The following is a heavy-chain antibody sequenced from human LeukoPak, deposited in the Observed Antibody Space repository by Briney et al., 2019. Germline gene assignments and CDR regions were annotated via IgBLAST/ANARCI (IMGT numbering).Heavy chain of an antibody. Sequence: SETLSLTCTVSGGSISSHSWSWIRHPPGKGLEWIGYINYSGSTNYNHSLKSRVTISIDMAKNQVSLKLSSVTAADTAVYYCATFYYDSSGYRDWGQGTLVTVSS. CDR2: INYSGST. CDR1: GGSISSHS. J-gene: IGHJ4*02. CDR3: ATFYYDSSGYRD. D-gene: IGHD3-22*01. V-gene: IGHV4-59*11.